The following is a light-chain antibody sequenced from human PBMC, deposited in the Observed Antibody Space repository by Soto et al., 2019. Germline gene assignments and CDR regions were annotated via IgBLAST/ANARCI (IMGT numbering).Light chain of an antibody. CDR3: QQYGSSKM. J-gene: IGKJ1*01. Sequence: ENVLTQSPGTLSLSPGEGATLSCRASQTVPNNYLAWYHQKPGQAPRLLIYGASSRATGIPDRFSGSGSGTHFTLTISRLEPEDYGVYYCQQYGSSKMFGQGTKVETK. V-gene: IGKV3-20*01. CDR1: QTVPNNY. CDR2: GAS.